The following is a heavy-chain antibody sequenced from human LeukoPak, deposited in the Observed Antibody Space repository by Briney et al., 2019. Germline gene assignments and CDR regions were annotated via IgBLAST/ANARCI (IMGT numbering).Heavy chain of an antibody. CDR1: GYTFTGYY. J-gene: IGHJ3*02. D-gene: IGHD1-26*01. CDR3: ARRGVAWEEENAFDI. CDR2: INPNSYGT. V-gene: IGHV1-2*06. Sequence: ASVKVSCKASGYTFTGYYMHWVRQAPGQGLEWMGRINPNSYGTNYAQKFQGRVTMTRDTSISTAYMELSRLRSDDTAVYYCARRGVAWEEENAFDIWGQGTMVTVSS.